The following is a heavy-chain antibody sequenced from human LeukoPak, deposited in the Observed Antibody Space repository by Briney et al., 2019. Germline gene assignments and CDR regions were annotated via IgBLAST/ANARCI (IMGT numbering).Heavy chain of an antibody. CDR3: SEGYFEPFAH. V-gene: IGHV4-59*02. D-gene: IGHD2/OR15-2a*01. CDR2: FSYTGKT. CDR1: GASVSNSH. Sequence: SETLSLTCAVSGASVSNSHWNWIRQFPGKGLEWIGCFSYTGKTDCNPSLSSRVTISLGTSNNQVSLKLKSVTAADTAVYYCSEGYFEPFAHWGPGTLVTVSS. J-gene: IGHJ4*02.